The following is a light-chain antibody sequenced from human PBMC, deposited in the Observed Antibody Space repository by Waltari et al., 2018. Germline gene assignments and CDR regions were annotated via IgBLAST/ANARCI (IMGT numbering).Light chain of an antibody. CDR2: GIS. Sequence: EIVMTQSPATLYVSPGERTTLSCRASQSVRSRFLAWYQQKPGQAPRLLIYGISTRATGIPARFSGSGSGTEFTLTISSLQSEDYAVYYCQQYSNWPLTFGGGTKVEIK. CDR1: QSVRSRF. CDR3: QQYSNWPLT. J-gene: IGKJ4*01. V-gene: IGKV3-15*01.